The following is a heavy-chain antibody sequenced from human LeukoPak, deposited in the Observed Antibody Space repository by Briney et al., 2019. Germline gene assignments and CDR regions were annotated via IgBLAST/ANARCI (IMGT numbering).Heavy chain of an antibody. CDR3: ATEGGGDILTGYVSG. CDR2: IYYSGST. J-gene: IGHJ4*02. V-gene: IGHV4-59*01. Sequence: SETLSLTXTVSGGSISEYYWSWIRQPPGKGLEWIGYIYYSGSTNYNPSLKSRVTISVDTSKNQFSLKLSSVTAADTAAYYCATEGGGDILTGYVSGWGQGTLVTVSS. CDR1: GGSISEYY. D-gene: IGHD3-9*01.